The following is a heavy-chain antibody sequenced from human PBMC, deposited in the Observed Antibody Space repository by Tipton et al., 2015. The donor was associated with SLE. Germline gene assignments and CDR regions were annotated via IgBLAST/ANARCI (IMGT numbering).Heavy chain of an antibody. D-gene: IGHD6-6*01. J-gene: IGHJ5*02. Sequence: TLSLTCAVYGGSFSGYYWSWIRQPPGRGLEWIGEINHSGSTNYNPSLKGRVTISVDTSENQFSLKLSSVTAADTAVYYCARGAAARHWFDPWGQGTLVTVSS. V-gene: IGHV4-34*01. CDR2: INHSGST. CDR3: ARGAAARHWFDP. CDR1: GGSFSGYY.